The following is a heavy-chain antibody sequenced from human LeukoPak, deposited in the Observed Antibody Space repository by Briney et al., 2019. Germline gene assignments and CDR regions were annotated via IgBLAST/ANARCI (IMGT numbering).Heavy chain of an antibody. CDR3: ARGEGGLTIFGVPHPYDY. V-gene: IGHV4-34*01. CDR2: INHIGST. Sequence: SETLSLTCAVYGGSFSGYYWSWLRQPPGKGLEWIGDINHIGSTNYNPSLKSRVTMSVDMSKNQLSLKLRSVTAADTAVYYCARGEGGLTIFGVPHPYDYWGQGTLVTVSS. CDR1: GGSFSGYY. J-gene: IGHJ4*02. D-gene: IGHD3-3*01.